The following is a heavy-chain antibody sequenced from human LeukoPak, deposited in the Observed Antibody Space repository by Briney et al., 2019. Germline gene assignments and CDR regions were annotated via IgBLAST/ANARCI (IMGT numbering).Heavy chain of an antibody. D-gene: IGHD2-15*01. V-gene: IGHV4-59*01. CDR1: GGSISSYY. J-gene: IGHJ6*02. CDR3: ARDQGYCSGGSCHLGPYGMDV. CDR2: IYYSGST. Sequence: PSETLSLTCTVSGGSISSYYWSWIRQPPGKGLEWIGYIYYSGSTNCNPSLKSRVTISVDTSKNQFSLKLSSVTAADTAVYYCARDQGYCSGGSCHLGPYGMDVWGQGTTVTVSS.